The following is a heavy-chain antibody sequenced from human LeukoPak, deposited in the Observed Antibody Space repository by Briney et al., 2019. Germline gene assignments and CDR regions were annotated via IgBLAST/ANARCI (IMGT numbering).Heavy chain of an antibody. CDR2: IIPILGIA. D-gene: IGHD5-18*01. V-gene: IGHV1-69*10. CDR3: ARDMGDTAMVTDYYYYGMDV. CDR1: GGTFSSYA. Sequence: SVKVSCKASGGTFSSYAISWVRQAPGHGLEWTGGIIPILGIANYAQKFQGRVTITADKSTSTAYMELSSLRSEDTAVYYCARDMGDTAMVTDYYYYGMDVWGQGTTVTVSS. J-gene: IGHJ6*02.